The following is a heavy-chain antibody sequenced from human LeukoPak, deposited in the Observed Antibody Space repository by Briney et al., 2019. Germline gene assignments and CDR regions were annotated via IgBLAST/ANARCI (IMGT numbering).Heavy chain of an antibody. Sequence: SETLSLTCTVSGGSISSSSYYWGWIRQPPGKGLEWIGSIYYSGSTYYNPSLKSRVTISVDTSKNQFSLKLSSVTAADTAVYYCARLKHRYGVFDYWGQGTLVTVSS. CDR2: IYYSGST. CDR1: GGSISSSSYY. CDR3: ARLKHRYGVFDY. V-gene: IGHV4-39*01. D-gene: IGHD3-10*01. J-gene: IGHJ4*02.